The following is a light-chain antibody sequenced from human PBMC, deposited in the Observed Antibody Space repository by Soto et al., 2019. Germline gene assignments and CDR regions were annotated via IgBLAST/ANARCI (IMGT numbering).Light chain of an antibody. CDR3: QQRSNWPPLT. CDR1: QNISSY. J-gene: IGKJ4*01. CDR2: DAS. V-gene: IGKV3-11*01. Sequence: DIVLTQSPATLSLSPGERATLSCRASQNISSYLAWYQQKPGQAPRLLIYDASNRATGIPARFSGSGSGTDFTLTISSLEPEEFAVYYWQQRSNWPPLTFGGGTKVEIK.